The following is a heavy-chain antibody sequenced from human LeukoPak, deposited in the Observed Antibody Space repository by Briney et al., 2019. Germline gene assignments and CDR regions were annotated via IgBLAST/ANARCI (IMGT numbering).Heavy chain of an antibody. CDR3: ARDGDGTSSGWYGALRY. CDR2: ISSSSSTI. V-gene: IGHV3-48*01. Sequence: GGSLRLSCAASGFTFSSYSMNWVRQAPGKGLEWVSYISSSSSTIYYADSVKGRFTISRDNAKNSLYLQMNSLRAEDTAVYYCARDGDGTSSGWYGALRYWGQGTLVTVSS. CDR1: GFTFSSYS. J-gene: IGHJ4*02. D-gene: IGHD6-19*01.